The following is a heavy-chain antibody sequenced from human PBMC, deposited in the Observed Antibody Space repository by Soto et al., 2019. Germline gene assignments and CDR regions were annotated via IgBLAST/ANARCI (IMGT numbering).Heavy chain of an antibody. CDR1: GSTFPDCG. CDR3: TTASSDVVVAVATTSDACDI. D-gene: IGHD2-21*01. Sequence: EVQLLEAGGDLVQPGGSLRLSCVASGSTFPDCGMTWFRQAPGKGLDWVASISTKCGRTFYADSVKGRFTISRDNFKKTLSIQMSSLKAEDTALYYCTTASSDVVVAVATTSDACDIWGRGTPVTVSS. J-gene: IGHJ3*02. V-gene: IGHV3-23*01. CDR2: ISTKCGRT.